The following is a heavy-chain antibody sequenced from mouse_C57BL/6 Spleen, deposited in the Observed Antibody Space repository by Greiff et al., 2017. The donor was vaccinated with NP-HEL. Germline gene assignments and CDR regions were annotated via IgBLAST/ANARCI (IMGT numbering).Heavy chain of an antibody. V-gene: IGHV1-82*01. D-gene: IGHD1-1*01. J-gene: IGHJ3*01. CDR3: ARDGSAWFAY. CDR1: GYAFSSSW. Sequence: QVQLQQSGPELVQPGASVKISCKASGYAFSSSWMNWVKQRPGKGLEWIGRIYPGDGDTNYNGKFKGKATLTADKSSSTAYMQLSSLTSEDSAVYFCARDGSAWFAYWGQGTLVTVSA. CDR2: IYPGDGDT.